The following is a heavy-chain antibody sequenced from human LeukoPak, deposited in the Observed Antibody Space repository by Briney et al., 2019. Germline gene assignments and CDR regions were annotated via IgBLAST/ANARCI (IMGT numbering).Heavy chain of an antibody. Sequence: PSETLSLTCTVSGGSISSYYWSWIRQPPGKGLEWIGSIYYSGSTYYNPSLKSRVTISVATSKNQFSLKLSSVTAADTAVYYCAREGAQQQLDYWGQGTLVTVSS. D-gene: IGHD6-13*01. CDR3: AREGAQQQLDY. V-gene: IGHV4-39*07. J-gene: IGHJ4*02. CDR1: GGSISSYY. CDR2: IYYSGST.